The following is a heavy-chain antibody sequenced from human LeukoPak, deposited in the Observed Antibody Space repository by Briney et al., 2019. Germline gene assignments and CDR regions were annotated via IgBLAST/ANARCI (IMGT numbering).Heavy chain of an antibody. V-gene: IGHV3-23*01. Sequence: GGSLRLSCAASGFTFNNYAMNWVRQAPGKGLEWLSYIRGGGGHTRYSDSVKGRFTISRDNSKNMLYLQTDSLRAEDTAIYYCAKCSASCYNDAFDIWGRGTMVTVSS. CDR3: AKCSASCYNDAFDI. D-gene: IGHD3-10*02. CDR2: IRGGGGHT. CDR1: GFTFNNYA. J-gene: IGHJ3*02.